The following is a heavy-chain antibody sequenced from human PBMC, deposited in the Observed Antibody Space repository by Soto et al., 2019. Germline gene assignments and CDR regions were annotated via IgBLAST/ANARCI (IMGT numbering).Heavy chain of an antibody. J-gene: IGHJ4*02. CDR2: IFSNGDT. V-gene: IGHV3-66*01. Sequence: ELQLVASGGGLVQPGGSLRLSCAASGFTVSNNYVRWVRQAPGKGLEWVSLIFSNGDTRYAESVKGRFTISRDSSSNTIYLQMTRLRGEDTAVYYCARDGTYNWVWGQVNQVTVSS. CDR1: GFTVSNNY. D-gene: IGHD1-1*01. CDR3: ARDGTYNWV.